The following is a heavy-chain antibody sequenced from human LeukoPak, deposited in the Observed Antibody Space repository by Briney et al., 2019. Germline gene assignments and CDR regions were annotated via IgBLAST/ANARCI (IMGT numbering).Heavy chain of an antibody. Sequence: SETLSLTCTVSGGSISSYYWSWIQQPPGKGLEWIGYIYYSGSTNYNPSLKSRVTISVDTSKNQFSLKLSSVTAADTAVYYCARARGVITGYFDYWGQGTLVTVSS. D-gene: IGHD3-10*01. CDR3: ARARGVITGYFDY. J-gene: IGHJ4*02. CDR2: IYYSGST. V-gene: IGHV4-59*01. CDR1: GGSISSYY.